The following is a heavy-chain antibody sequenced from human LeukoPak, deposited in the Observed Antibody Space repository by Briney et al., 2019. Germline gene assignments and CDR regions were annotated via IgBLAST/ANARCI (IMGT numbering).Heavy chain of an antibody. Sequence: SVKVSCKASGGTFSSYAISWVRQAPGQGLEWMGGIIPIFGIANYAQKFQGRVTITADKSTSTAYMELSSLRSEDTAVYYCARGDYGSGSYYNGAAYWGQGTLVTVSS. CDR3: ARGDYGSGSYYNGAAY. CDR2: IIPIFGIA. V-gene: IGHV1-69*17. D-gene: IGHD3-10*01. J-gene: IGHJ4*02. CDR1: GGTFSSYA.